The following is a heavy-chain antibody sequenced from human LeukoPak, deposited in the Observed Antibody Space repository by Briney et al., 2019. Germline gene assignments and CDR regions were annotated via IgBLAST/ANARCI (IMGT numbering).Heavy chain of an antibody. CDR1: GYTFTSYG. J-gene: IGHJ6*02. Sequence: ASVKVSCKASGYTFTSYGISWVRQATGQGLEWMGWISAYNGNTNYAQKLQGRVTITRDTSASTAYMELSSLRSEDTAVYYCARAEAYSSGRYYGMDVWGQGTTVTVSS. CDR2: ISAYNGNT. V-gene: IGHV1-18*01. D-gene: IGHD6-19*01. CDR3: ARAEAYSSGRYYGMDV.